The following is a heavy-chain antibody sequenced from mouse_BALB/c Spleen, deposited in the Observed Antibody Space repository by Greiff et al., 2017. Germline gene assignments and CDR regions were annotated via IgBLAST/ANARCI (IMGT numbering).Heavy chain of an antibody. CDR2: ISYSGST. CDR1: GYSITSDYA. CDR3: ARGRYGDY. D-gene: IGHD2-10*02. V-gene: IGHV3-2*02. Sequence: EVQLQESGPGLVKPSQSLSLTCTVTGYSITSDYAWNWIRQFPGNKLEWMGYISYSGSTSYNPSLKSRISITRDTSKNQFFLQLNSVTTEDTATYYCARGRYGDYWGQGTTLTVSS. J-gene: IGHJ2*01.